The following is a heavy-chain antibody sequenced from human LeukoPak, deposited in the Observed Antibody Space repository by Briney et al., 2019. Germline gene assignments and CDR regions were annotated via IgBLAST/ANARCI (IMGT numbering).Heavy chain of an antibody. Sequence: SETLSLTCTVSGGSISSYYWSWIRQPPGKGLEWIGYIYYSGSTNYNPSLKSRVTISVDASKNQFSLKLSSVTAADTAVYYCARIESGYSYGFFDYWGQGTLVTVSS. J-gene: IGHJ4*02. D-gene: IGHD5-18*01. V-gene: IGHV4-59*01. CDR2: IYYSGST. CDR1: GGSISSYY. CDR3: ARIESGYSYGFFDY.